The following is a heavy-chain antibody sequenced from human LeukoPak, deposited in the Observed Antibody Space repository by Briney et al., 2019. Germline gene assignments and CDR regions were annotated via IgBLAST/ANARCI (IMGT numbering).Heavy chain of an antibody. D-gene: IGHD2-2*02. J-gene: IGHJ4*02. V-gene: IGHV3-30*02. Sequence: GGSLRLPCAASGFTFSSYGMHWVRQAPGKGLEWVAFIRYDGSNKYYADSVKGRFTISRDNSKNTLYLQMNSLRAEDTAVYYCAKDPGLDIVVVPAAIEGDYWGQGTLVTVSS. CDR1: GFTFSSYG. CDR3: AKDPGLDIVVVPAAIEGDY. CDR2: IRYDGSNK.